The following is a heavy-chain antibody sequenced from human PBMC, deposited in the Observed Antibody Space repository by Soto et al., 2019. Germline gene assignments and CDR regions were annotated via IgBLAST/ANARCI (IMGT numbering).Heavy chain of an antibody. CDR2: IKSKTDGGTT. Sequence: EVQLVESGGGLVKPGGSLRLSCAASGFTFSNAWMSWVRQAPGKGLEWVGRIKSKTDGGTTDYAAPVKGRFTISRDDSKHTLYLQMNSLKTEDTAVYYCTTEPPYRIAVAPRADYYYYGMDVWGQGTTVTVSS. V-gene: IGHV3-15*01. CDR1: GFTFSNAW. J-gene: IGHJ6*02. CDR3: TTEPPYRIAVAPRADYYYYGMDV. D-gene: IGHD6-19*01.